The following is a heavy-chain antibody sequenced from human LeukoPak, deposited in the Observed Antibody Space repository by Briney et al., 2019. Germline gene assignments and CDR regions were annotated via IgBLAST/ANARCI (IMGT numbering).Heavy chain of an antibody. V-gene: IGHV1-18*01. Sequence: ASVKVSCKASGYTFTSYGISWVRQAPGQGLEWMGWTSAYNGNTNYAQKLQGRVTMTADTSTSTAYMELRSLRSDDTAVYYCARHGAGSDSGWDSDYWGQGTLVTVSS. D-gene: IGHD6-19*01. CDR3: ARHGAGSDSGWDSDY. CDR2: TSAYNGNT. J-gene: IGHJ4*02. CDR1: GYTFTSYG.